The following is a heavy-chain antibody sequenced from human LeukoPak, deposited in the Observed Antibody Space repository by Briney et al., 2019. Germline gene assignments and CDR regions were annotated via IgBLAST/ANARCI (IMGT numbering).Heavy chain of an antibody. D-gene: IGHD5-18*01. Sequence: SETLSLICSVSGGSISTHYWSWIRAPPGKGREGMGYIYSGSTDYNPSLRSRVAISVDTSKNQFSLKLSSVTAADTAIYYCARGFEYNYRYTFWYWGQGTLVTVSS. J-gene: IGHJ4*02. CDR2: IYSGST. CDR3: ARGFEYNYRYTFWY. V-gene: IGHV4-59*11. CDR1: GGSISTHY.